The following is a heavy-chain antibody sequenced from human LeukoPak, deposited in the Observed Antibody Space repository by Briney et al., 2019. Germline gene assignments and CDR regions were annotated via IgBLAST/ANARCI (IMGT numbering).Heavy chain of an antibody. CDR2: ISYDGSNK. Sequence: GRSLRLSCAASGFTFGSYGMHWVRQAPGKGLEWVAVISYDGSNKYYADSVKGRFTISRDNSKNTLYLQMNSLRAEDTAVYYCAYGGNFDYWGQGTLVTVSS. CDR1: GFTFGSYG. CDR3: AYGGNFDY. J-gene: IGHJ4*02. V-gene: IGHV3-30*03. D-gene: IGHD4-23*01.